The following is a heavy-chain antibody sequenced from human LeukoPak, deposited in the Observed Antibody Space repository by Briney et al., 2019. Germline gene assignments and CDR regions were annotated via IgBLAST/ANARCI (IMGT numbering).Heavy chain of an antibody. Sequence: SETLSLTCTVSGGSISSYYWSWIRQPPGKGLEWIGYIYYSGSTNYNPSLKSRVTISVDTSKNQFSLKLSSVTAADTAVYYCARVPLYDYGDYEGGLGYFDLWGRGTLVTVSS. CDR2: IYYSGST. CDR1: GGSISSYY. J-gene: IGHJ2*01. V-gene: IGHV4-59*12. CDR3: ARVPLYDYGDYEGGLGYFDL. D-gene: IGHD4-17*01.